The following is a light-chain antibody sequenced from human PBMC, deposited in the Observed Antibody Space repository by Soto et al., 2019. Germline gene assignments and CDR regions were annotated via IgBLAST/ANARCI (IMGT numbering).Light chain of an antibody. CDR1: KSNIGDNP. CDR2: SND. J-gene: IGLJ3*02. CDR3: ATWDDSLNGWV. Sequence: QSVLTQSPSASGTPGQRVIISCSGSKSNIGDNPVNWFQQFPGTAPKLLIFSNDERPSGVPERFSGSKSGASASLAISGLQSDDEADYSCATWDDSLNGWVFGGGTQLTVL. V-gene: IGLV1-44*01.